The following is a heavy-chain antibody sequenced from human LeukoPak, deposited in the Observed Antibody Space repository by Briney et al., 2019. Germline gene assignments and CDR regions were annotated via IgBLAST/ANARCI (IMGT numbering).Heavy chain of an antibody. V-gene: IGHV1-69*05. D-gene: IGHD4-17*01. Sequence: ASVKVSCKASGGTFSSYAISWVRQAPGQGLEWMGRIIPIFGTANYAQKFQGRVTITTDESTSTAYMELSSLRSEDTAVYYCARDRRPYGDFIFFDYWGQGTLVTVSS. CDR1: GGTFSSYA. CDR2: IIPIFGTA. J-gene: IGHJ4*02. CDR3: ARDRRPYGDFIFFDY.